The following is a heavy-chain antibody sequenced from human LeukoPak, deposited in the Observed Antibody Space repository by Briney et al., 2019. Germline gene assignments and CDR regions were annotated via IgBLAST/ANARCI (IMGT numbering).Heavy chain of an antibody. D-gene: IGHD6-6*01. V-gene: IGHV3-23*01. CDR1: GFPFSNYA. CDR2: LISSGAVT. CDR3: AKDLHSSSSPFDY. J-gene: IGHJ4*02. Sequence: GGSLRLSCAASGFPFSNYAMSWVRQAPGKGLEWVSSLISSGAVTYYADSVKGRFTISRDNSKNTVHLQMDSLRAEDSAVYYCAKDLHSSSSPFDYWGQGTLVTVSS.